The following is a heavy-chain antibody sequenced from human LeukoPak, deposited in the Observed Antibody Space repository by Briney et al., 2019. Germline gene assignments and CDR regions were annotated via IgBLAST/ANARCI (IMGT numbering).Heavy chain of an antibody. CDR3: ARVGARQILEY. CDR1: EFTFSSYW. Sequence: GGSPRLSCAASEFTFSSYWMSWVRQAPGKGLEWVANIKQDGGEKYCLDSVKGRFTVSRDNAKNSLYLQMNSLRAEDTAVYYCARVGARQILEYWGQGTLVTVSS. D-gene: IGHD4-17*01. V-gene: IGHV3-7*01. CDR2: IKQDGGEK. J-gene: IGHJ4*02.